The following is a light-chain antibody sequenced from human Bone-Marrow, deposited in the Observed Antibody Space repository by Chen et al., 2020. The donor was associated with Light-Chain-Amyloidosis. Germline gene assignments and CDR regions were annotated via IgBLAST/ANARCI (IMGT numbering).Light chain of an antibody. CDR3: QQRSNWPLT. V-gene: IGKV3-11*01. J-gene: IGKJ4*01. CDR2: DAS. Sequence: IVLTQSPATLPLSPGERATLSCRASQTVSSYLAWYQQKPGQAPRLLIYDASNRATGIPARFSGSGSGTDFTLTISSLEAEDFAVYYCQQRSNWPLTFGGGTKVEIK. CDR1: QTVSSY.